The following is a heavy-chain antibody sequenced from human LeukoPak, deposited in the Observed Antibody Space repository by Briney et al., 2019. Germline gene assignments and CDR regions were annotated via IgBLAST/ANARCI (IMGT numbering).Heavy chain of an antibody. J-gene: IGHJ4*02. D-gene: IGHD2-8*01. CDR3: AKDRGSVLVYASVPLDS. Sequence: GGSLRLSCAASGFTFSSYAMSWVRQAPGKGLEWVSRVDSSGGYTYFADSVKGRFTISRDNTKNILYLQMNNLRAEDTAVYHCAKDRGSVLVYASVPLDSWGGGTLVTVPS. CDR2: VDSSGGYT. V-gene: IGHV3-23*01. CDR1: GFTFSSYA.